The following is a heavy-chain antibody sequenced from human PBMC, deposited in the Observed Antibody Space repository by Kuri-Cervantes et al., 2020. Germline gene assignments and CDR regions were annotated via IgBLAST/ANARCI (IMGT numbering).Heavy chain of an antibody. CDR3: AKDSSEFAEHYYFHMDV. CDR2: ISGSGDST. Sequence: GGSLRLSCAASGFTFSSYAMGWVRQAPGKGLEWVSAISGSGDSTYYADSVKGRFTISRDNSKNTVYLQMHSLGADDTGVYICAKDSSEFAEHYYFHMDVWGKGATVTVSS. CDR1: GFTFSSYA. J-gene: IGHJ6*03. D-gene: IGHD6-6*01. V-gene: IGHV3-23*01.